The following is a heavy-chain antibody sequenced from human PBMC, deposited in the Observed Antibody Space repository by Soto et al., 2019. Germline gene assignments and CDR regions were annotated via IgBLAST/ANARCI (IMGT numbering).Heavy chain of an antibody. CDR2: IIPIFGTA. V-gene: IGHV1-69*01. CDR3: TISYSGSYAYFGYFDY. D-gene: IGHD1-26*01. Sequence: QEQLVQSGAEVKKPGSSVKVSCKASGGTFSSYAISWVRQAPGQGLEWMGGIIPIFGTANYAQKFQGRVTITADESTSTAYMELSSLRSEDTAVYYCTISYSGSYAYFGYFDYWGQGTLVTVSS. CDR1: GGTFSSYA. J-gene: IGHJ4*02.